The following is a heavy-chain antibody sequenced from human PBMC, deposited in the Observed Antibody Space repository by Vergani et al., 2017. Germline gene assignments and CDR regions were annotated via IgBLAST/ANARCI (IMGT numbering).Heavy chain of an antibody. CDR3: ARTRIAAAGTSYYYYGMDV. CDR2: IYHSGST. J-gene: IGHJ6*02. Sequence: QVQLQESGPGLVKPSGTLSLTCAVSGGSISSSNWWSWVRQPPGKGLEWIGEIYHSGSTNYNPSLKSRVTISVDTSKNQFSLKLSSVTAADTAVYYCARTRIAAAGTSYYYYGMDVWGQGTTVTVSS. CDR1: GGSISSSNW. V-gene: IGHV4-4*02. D-gene: IGHD6-13*01.